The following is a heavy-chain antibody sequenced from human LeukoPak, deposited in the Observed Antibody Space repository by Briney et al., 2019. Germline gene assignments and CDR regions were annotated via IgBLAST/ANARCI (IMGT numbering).Heavy chain of an antibody. CDR1: GYTFTSYD. J-gene: IGHJ5*02. CDR2: MNPNSGNT. CDR3: ATDYDILTGYYH. V-gene: IGHV1-8*01. D-gene: IGHD3-9*01. Sequence: ASVKVSCKASGYTFTSYDINWVRQATGQGLEWMGWMNPNSGNTGYAQKFQGRVTMTRNTSISTAYMELSSLRSEDTAVYYCATDYDILTGYYHWGQGTLVTVSS.